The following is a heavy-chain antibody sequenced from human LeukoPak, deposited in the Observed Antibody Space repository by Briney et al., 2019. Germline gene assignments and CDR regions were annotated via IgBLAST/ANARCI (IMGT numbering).Heavy chain of an antibody. Sequence: ASVKVSCKASGYTFTSYYMHWVRQAPGQGLEWMGIINPSGGSTSYAQKFQGRVTMTRDMSTSTVYMELSSLRSEDTAVYYCATTRGEDYYFDYWGQGTLVTVSS. CDR2: INPSGGST. D-gene: IGHD3-10*01. V-gene: IGHV1-46*01. J-gene: IGHJ4*02. CDR3: ATTRGEDYYFDY. CDR1: GYTFTSYY.